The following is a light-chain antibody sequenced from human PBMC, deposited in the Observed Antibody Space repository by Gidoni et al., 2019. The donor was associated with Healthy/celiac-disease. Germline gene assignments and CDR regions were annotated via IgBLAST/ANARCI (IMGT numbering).Light chain of an antibody. J-gene: IGKJ2*01. CDR1: QSVSSN. V-gene: IGKV3-15*01. Sequence: EIVMTQSPATLSVSPGERATLSCRASQSVSSNLAWYQQKPGQAPRLLIYGASTRATGIPARFSGIGSGTEFTLTISSLQSEDLAVYYCQQYNNWPLYTFGQGTKLEIK. CDR2: GAS. CDR3: QQYNNWPLYT.